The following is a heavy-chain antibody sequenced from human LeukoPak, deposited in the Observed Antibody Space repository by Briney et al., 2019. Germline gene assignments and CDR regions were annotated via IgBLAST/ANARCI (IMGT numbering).Heavy chain of an antibody. D-gene: IGHD6-13*01. Sequence: GRSLRLSCAASGFTFSSYAMHWVRQAPGKGLEWVAVISYDGSNKYYADSVKGRFTISRDNSKNTLYLQMNSLRAEDTAVYYCARGGAAAGPGGPYYYGMDVRGKGTTVTVSS. CDR2: ISYDGSNK. J-gene: IGHJ6*04. CDR3: ARGGAAAGPGGPYYYGMDV. CDR1: GFTFSSYA. V-gene: IGHV3-30*04.